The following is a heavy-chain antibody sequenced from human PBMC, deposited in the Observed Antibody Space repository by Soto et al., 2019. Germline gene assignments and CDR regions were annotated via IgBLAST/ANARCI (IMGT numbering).Heavy chain of an antibody. CDR1: GGTFSSYA. V-gene: IGHV1-69*13. D-gene: IGHD6-25*01. CDR3: AGDGGRRGYEKQYYHSGMDV. J-gene: IGHJ6*04. CDR2: IIPIFGTA. Sequence: ASVKVSCKASGGTFSSYAISWVRQAPGQGLEWMGGIIPIFGTANYAQKFQGRVTITADESTSTAYMELSSLRSEDTAVYYCAGDGGRRGYEKQYYHSGMDVWGKGTTVTVSS.